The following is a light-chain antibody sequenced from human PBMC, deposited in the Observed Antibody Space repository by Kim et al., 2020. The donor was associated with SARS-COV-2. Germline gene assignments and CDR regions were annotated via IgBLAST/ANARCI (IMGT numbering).Light chain of an antibody. CDR3: QSYDSSLSGSVV. CDR2: GNS. J-gene: IGLJ2*01. Sequence: VTTSCTGSSSNIGAGYDVHGYQQLPGTAPKLLIYGNSNRPSGVPDRFSGSKSGTSASLAITGLQAEDEADYYCQSYDSSLSGSVVFGGGTQLTVL. CDR1: SSNIGAGYD. V-gene: IGLV1-40*01.